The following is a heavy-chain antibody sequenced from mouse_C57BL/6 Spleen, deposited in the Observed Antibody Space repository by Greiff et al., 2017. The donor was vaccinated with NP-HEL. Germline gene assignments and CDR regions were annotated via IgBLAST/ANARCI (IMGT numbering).Heavy chain of an antibody. Sequence: EVQVVESGGGLVKPGGSLKLSCAASGFTFSSYAMSWVRQTPEKRLEWVATISDGGSYTYYPDNVKGRFTIFRDNAKNNLYRQKSQLKSEDTAMYYCAREGQLGRWYFDVRGTETTVTVAS. J-gene: IGHJ1*03. CDR1: GFTFSSYA. CDR2: ISDGGSYT. V-gene: IGHV5-4*01. D-gene: IGHD4-1*02. CDR3: AREGQLGRWYFDV.